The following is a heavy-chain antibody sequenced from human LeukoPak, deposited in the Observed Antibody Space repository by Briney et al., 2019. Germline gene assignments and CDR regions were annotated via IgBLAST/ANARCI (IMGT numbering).Heavy chain of an antibody. CDR3: ARLVEYQLPFDY. Sequence: PSQTLSLTCTVSGGSISSGDYYWSWIRQPPGKGLEWIGYIYYSGSTYYNPSLKSRVTISVDTSKNQFSLKLSSVTAADTAVYYCARLVEYQLPFDYWGQGTLVTVSS. CDR1: GGSISSGDYY. V-gene: IGHV4-30-4*01. J-gene: IGHJ4*02. CDR2: IYYSGST. D-gene: IGHD2-2*01.